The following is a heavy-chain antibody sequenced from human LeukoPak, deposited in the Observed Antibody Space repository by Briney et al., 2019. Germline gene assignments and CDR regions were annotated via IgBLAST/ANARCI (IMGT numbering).Heavy chain of an antibody. CDR2: ISGNGGAT. CDR1: GFTFSTYA. CDR3: AKDGYNYDSSGHFDY. J-gene: IGHJ4*02. Sequence: PGGSLRLSCAASGFTFSTYAMHWVRQPPGKGLEWVSAISGNGGATYHADADSVKGRFIISRDNSKNTLYLQINSLRVEDTAVYYCAKDGYNYDSSGHFDYWGQGTLVTVSS. V-gene: IGHV3-23*01. D-gene: IGHD3-22*01.